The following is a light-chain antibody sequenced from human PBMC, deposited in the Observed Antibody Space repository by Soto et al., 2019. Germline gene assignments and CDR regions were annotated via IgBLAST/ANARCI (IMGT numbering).Light chain of an antibody. CDR3: RSYTSSSTSYD. V-gene: IGLV2-14*01. CDR2: EVS. J-gene: IGLJ1*01. CDR1: SSDVGGYNY. Sequence: QSALTQPASVSGSPGQSITISGTGTSSDVGGYNYVSWYQQHPGKPPKLLIYEVSNRPSGVSNRFSGSKSGNTASLTISGLQAEDEADYYCRSYTSSSTSYDFGTGTKVTVL.